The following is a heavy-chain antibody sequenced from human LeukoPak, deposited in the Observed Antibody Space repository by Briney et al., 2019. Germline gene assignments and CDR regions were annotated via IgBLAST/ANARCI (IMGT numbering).Heavy chain of an antibody. CDR3: AREDRNGNSGYAIGD. Sequence: SETLSLTCIVSGVSIRSYYWSWIRQPPGKGLEWIGYIYQNGRTNYNPSLKSRVTISVDTSKNHFSLNLTSVTAADTAVYFCAREDRNGNSGYAIGDWGQGILVTVSS. J-gene: IGHJ4*02. V-gene: IGHV4-59*01. D-gene: IGHD5-12*01. CDR1: GVSIRSYY. CDR2: IYQNGRT.